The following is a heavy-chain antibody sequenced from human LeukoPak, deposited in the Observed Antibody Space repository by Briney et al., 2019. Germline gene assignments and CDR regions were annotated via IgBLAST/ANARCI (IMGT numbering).Heavy chain of an antibody. Sequence: SETLSLTCTVSDDSISDYYRGWIRQPPGKGLEWIGYFHNSGTSTYNPSLKSRVTISADTSKNQFSLKLNSLTTADTAVYYCARGGSGSYHFDYWGQGTLVTVSS. J-gene: IGHJ4*02. CDR3: ARGGSGSYHFDY. CDR1: DDSISDYY. CDR2: FHNSGTS. V-gene: IGHV4-59*01. D-gene: IGHD1-26*01.